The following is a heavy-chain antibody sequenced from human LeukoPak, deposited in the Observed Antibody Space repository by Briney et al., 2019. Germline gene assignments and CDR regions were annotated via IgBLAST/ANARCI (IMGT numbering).Heavy chain of an antibody. Sequence: SQTLSLTCTVSGGSISSGSYDWSWIRQPAGKGLEWIGRIYTSGSTNYNPSLKTRVPISVDPSNNQVSLKLRSVTAADTAVYYCARGAGYYDILTGYHQFDYWGQGTLVTVSS. V-gene: IGHV4-61*02. CDR1: GGSISSGSYD. CDR2: IYTSGST. CDR3: ARGAGYYDILTGYHQFDY. D-gene: IGHD3-9*01. J-gene: IGHJ4*02.